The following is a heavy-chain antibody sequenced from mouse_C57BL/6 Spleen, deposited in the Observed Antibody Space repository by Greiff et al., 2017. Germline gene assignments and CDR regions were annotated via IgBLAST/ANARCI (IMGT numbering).Heavy chain of an antibody. CDR2: INPNYGTT. V-gene: IGHV1-39*01. CDR3: AEVDSSGYGAMDY. D-gene: IGHD3-2*02. CDR1: GYSFTDYN. J-gene: IGHJ4*01. Sequence: VQLQQSGPELVKPGASVKISCKASGYSFTDYNMNWVKQSNGKSLEWIGVINPNYGTTSYNQKFKGKATLTADQSSSTAYMQLHSLTSEDSAVYYGAEVDSSGYGAMDYWGQGTSVTVSA.